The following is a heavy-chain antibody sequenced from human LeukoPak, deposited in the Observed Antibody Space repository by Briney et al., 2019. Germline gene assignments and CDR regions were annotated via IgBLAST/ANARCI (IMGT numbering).Heavy chain of an antibody. V-gene: IGHV1-69*04. J-gene: IGHJ4*02. CDR1: GGTFNSYA. D-gene: IGHD3-10*01. Sequence: ASVKVSCKASGGTFNSYAISWVRQAPGQGLEWMGRIIPILGIANYAQKFQGRVTITADKATTTAYTEHSSLRSENTAVYYCARAGGLWNFDYWGQGTLVTVSS. CDR3: ARAGGLWNFDY. CDR2: IIPILGIA.